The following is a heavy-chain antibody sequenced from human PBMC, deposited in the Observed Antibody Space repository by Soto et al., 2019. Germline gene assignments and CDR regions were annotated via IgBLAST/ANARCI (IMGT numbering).Heavy chain of an antibody. CDR2: INHSGST. CDR1: GGSFSGYY. V-gene: IGHV4-34*01. D-gene: IGHD6-6*01. CDR3: AFSSSLSYYYGMDV. J-gene: IGHJ6*02. Sequence: SETLSLTCAVYGGSFSGYYWSWIRQPPGKGLEWIGEINHSGSTNYNPSLKSRVTISVDTSKNQFSLKLSSVTAADTAVYYCAFSSSLSYYYGMDVWGQGTTVTVSS.